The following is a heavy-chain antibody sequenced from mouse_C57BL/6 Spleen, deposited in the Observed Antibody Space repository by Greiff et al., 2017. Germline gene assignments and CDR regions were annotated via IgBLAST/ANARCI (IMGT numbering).Heavy chain of an antibody. CDR1: GYTFTDYN. J-gene: IGHJ1*03. CDR3: ARSGYYGSSSLWYFDV. V-gene: IGHV1-18*01. Sequence: VQLQQSGPELVKPGASVKIPCKASGYTFTDYNMDWVKQSHGKSLEWIGDINPNNGGTIYNQKFKGKATLTVDKSSSTAYMELRSLTSEDTAVYYCARSGYYGSSSLWYFDVWGTGTTVTVSS. D-gene: IGHD1-1*01. CDR2: INPNNGGT.